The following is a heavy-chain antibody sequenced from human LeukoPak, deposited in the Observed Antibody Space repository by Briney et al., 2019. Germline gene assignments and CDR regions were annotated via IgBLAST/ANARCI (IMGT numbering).Heavy chain of an antibody. CDR3: AREWSYESSGYFFYY. CDR2: INPSGGST. CDR1: GYTFTSYY. D-gene: IGHD3-22*01. V-gene: IGHV1-46*01. J-gene: IGHJ4*02. Sequence: ASVKVSCKASGYTFTSYYMHWVRQAPGQGLEWMGIINPSGGSTSYAQKFQGRVTMTRDTSTSTVYMELNSLRFEDTAVYYCAREWSYESSGYFFYYWGQGTLVTVSS.